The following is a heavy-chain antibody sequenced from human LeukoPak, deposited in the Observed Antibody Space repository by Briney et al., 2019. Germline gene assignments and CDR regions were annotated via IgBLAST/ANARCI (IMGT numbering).Heavy chain of an antibody. CDR1: GYSISSGYY. V-gene: IGHV4-38-2*01. D-gene: IGHD5-12*01. J-gene: IGHJ4*02. CDR3: ARVGSGYDLFDY. Sequence: SETQSLTCAVSGYSISSGYYWGWIRQPPGKGLEWIGSIYHSGSTYYNPSLKSRVTISVDTSKNQFSLKLSSVTAADTAVYYCARVGSGYDLFDYWGQGTLVTVSS. CDR2: IYHSGST.